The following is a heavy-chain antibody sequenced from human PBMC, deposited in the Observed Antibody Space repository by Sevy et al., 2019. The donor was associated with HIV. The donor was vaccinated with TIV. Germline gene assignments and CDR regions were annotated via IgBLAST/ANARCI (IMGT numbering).Heavy chain of an antibody. CDR2: IKSKTGGGTK. V-gene: IGHV3-15*01. CDR3: TTDTGISDYDFWSGRDDTFDN. CDR1: GFTFSNAW. D-gene: IGHD3-3*01. Sequence: GGSLRLSCAASGFTFSNAWMSWVRQAPGKGLEWVGRIKSKTGGGTKDYAEPVKGRFTISKDESKRTLYLQMNSLKTEDTAVYYCTTDTGISDYDFWSGRDDTFDNWGQGTMVTVSS. J-gene: IGHJ3*02.